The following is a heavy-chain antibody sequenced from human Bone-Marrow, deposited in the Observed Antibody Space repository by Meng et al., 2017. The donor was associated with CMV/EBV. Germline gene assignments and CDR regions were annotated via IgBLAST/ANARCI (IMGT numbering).Heavy chain of an antibody. CDR2: IKQDGSEK. J-gene: IGHJ4*02. V-gene: IGHV3-7*01. Sequence: GESLKISCVVSGLTFSSYWMSWVRQAPGKGLEWVANIKQDGSEKNYVDSVKGRFIISRDNAKNSLYLQMNSLRAEDTAVYYCARDGSGSYYAYWGQGTLGTVSS. CDR3: ARDGSGSYYAY. CDR1: GLTFSSYW. D-gene: IGHD1-26*01.